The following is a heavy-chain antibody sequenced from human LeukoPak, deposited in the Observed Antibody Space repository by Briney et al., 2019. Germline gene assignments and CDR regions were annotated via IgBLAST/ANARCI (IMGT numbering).Heavy chain of an antibody. CDR3: AKAQLVSRGGAFDI. D-gene: IGHD6-6*01. V-gene: IGHV3-48*04. Sequence: GGSLRLSCAASGFTFSHYNMNWIRQAPGKGLEWVSYITGSSTTIYYADSVKGRFTISRDNAKNSLYLQMNSLRAEDTAVYYCAKAQLVSRGGAFDIWGQGTMVTVSS. CDR1: GFTFSHYN. J-gene: IGHJ3*02. CDR2: ITGSSTTI.